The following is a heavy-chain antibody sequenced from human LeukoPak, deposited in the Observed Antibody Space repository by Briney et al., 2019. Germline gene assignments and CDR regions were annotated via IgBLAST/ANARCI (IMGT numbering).Heavy chain of an antibody. CDR3: ARETAMVKMAFWFDP. CDR2: ISSSSSYI. J-gene: IGHJ5*02. V-gene: IGHV3-21*01. D-gene: IGHD5-18*01. Sequence: PGGSLRLSCAASGFTFSSYSMNWVRQAPGKGLQWVSSISSSSSYIYYADSVKGRFTISRDNAKNSLYLQMNSLRAEDTAVYYCARETAMVKMAFWFDPWGQGTLVTVSS. CDR1: GFTFSSYS.